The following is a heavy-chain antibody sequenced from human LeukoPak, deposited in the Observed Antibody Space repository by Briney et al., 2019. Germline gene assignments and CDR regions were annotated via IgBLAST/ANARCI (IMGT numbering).Heavy chain of an antibody. Sequence: GGSLRLSCAASGFTFSDYYMSWIRQAPGKGLEWVANIKQDGSEKYYVDSVKGRFTISRDNAKNSLYLQMNSLRAEDTAVYYCARGFDGDSLFDYWGQGTLVTVSS. D-gene: IGHD4-17*01. V-gene: IGHV3-7*01. CDR2: IKQDGSEK. J-gene: IGHJ4*02. CDR3: ARGFDGDSLFDY. CDR1: GFTFSDYY.